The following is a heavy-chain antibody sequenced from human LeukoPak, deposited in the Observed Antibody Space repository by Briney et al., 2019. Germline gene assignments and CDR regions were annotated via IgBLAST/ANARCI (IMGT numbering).Heavy chain of an antibody. D-gene: IGHD1-26*01. Sequence: SETLSLTCAVYGGSFSGYYWSWIRQPPGKGLEWIGEINHSGSTNYNPSLKSRVTISVDTSKNQFSLKLSSVTAADTAVYYCARDWDSGSYSVYAFDIWGQGTMVTASS. CDR2: INHSGST. J-gene: IGHJ3*02. CDR1: GGSFSGYY. CDR3: ARDWDSGSYSVYAFDI. V-gene: IGHV4-34*01.